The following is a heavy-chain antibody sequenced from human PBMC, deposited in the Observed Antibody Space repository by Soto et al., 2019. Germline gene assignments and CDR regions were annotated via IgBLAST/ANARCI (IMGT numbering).Heavy chain of an antibody. CDR3: ARDDALRFSGV. CDR1: GFTFSSSW. D-gene: IGHD3-3*01. Sequence: EMQLVESGGGLVQPGGSLRLSCAASGFTFSSSWMSWVRQAPGKGLEWVANIKQDGSEKYYVDSVKGRFTISRDNAKNSLYLQMNSLRAEDTAVYYCARDDALRFSGVWGKGTTVTVSS. V-gene: IGHV3-7*01. J-gene: IGHJ6*04. CDR2: IKQDGSEK.